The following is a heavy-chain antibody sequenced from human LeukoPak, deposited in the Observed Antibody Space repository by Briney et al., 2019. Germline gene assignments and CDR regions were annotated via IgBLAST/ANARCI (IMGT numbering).Heavy chain of an antibody. CDR1: GFTFSSYG. J-gene: IGHJ4*02. CDR2: IRYDGSNK. V-gene: IGHV3-30*02. D-gene: IGHD4-17*01. CDR3: AKENDYGDYDAYLDY. Sequence: PGGSLRLSCAASGFTFSSYGMHWVRQAPGKGLEWVAFIRYDGSNKYYADSVKGRFTISRDNSKNTLYLQMNSLRAEDTAVYYCAKENDYGDYDAYLDYWGQGTLVTVSS.